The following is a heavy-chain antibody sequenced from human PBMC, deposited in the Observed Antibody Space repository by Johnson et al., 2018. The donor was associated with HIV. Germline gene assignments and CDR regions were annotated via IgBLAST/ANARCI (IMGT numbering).Heavy chain of an antibody. CDR2: ISYDGSNK. D-gene: IGHD6-19*01. CDR3: AKDREWLVPTPLDAFDI. Sequence: QVLLVESGGGLVQPGGSLRLSCAASGFTVSSNYMSWVRQAPGKGLEWVAVISYDGSNKYYADSVKGRFTISRDNSKNTLYLQMNSLRAEDTAVYYCAKDREWLVPTPLDAFDIWGQGTMVTVSS. V-gene: IGHV3-30*18. J-gene: IGHJ3*02. CDR1: GFTVSSNY.